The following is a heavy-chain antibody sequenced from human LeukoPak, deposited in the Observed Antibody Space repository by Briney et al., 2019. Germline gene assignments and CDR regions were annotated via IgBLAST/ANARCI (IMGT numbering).Heavy chain of an antibody. V-gene: IGHV3-30*18. D-gene: IGHD6-19*01. CDR2: ISYDGNNK. CDR1: GFTFSSYG. Sequence: GGTLRLSCAASGFTFSSYGMHWVRQAPGKGLEWVAVISYDGNNKYYADSVKGRFTISRDNSKNTLYLQMDNLRAEDTAVYYCAKYQRQWLPKGGFDYWGQGTLVTVSS. J-gene: IGHJ4*02. CDR3: AKYQRQWLPKGGFDY.